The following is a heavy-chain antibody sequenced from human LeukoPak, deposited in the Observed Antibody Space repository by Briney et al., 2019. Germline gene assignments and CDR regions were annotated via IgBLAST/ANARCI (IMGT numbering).Heavy chain of an antibody. V-gene: IGHV1-2*02. Sequence: VASVKVSCKASGYTFSDYYMHWVRQAPGQGLQWVGWINPNSGDTHYAQMFQGRVTMTRDTSINTAYMELRRVRSDDTAVYYCARVDPDSSSTLEVFDYWGQGTLVTVSS. J-gene: IGHJ4*02. D-gene: IGHD6-6*01. CDR1: GYTFSDYY. CDR2: INPNSGDT. CDR3: ARVDPDSSSTLEVFDY.